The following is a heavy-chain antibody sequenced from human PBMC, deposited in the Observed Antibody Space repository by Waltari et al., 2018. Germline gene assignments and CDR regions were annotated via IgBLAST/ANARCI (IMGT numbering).Heavy chain of an antibody. Sequence: QVQLQQWGAGLLKPSETLSLTCAVYGGSFSGYYWSWLRQPPGKGLEWIGEINHSGSTNYNPSLKSRVTISVDTSKNQFSLKLSSVTAADTAVYYCARGHLGIAARRTPRPFDYWGQGTLVTVSS. J-gene: IGHJ4*02. CDR2: INHSGST. D-gene: IGHD6-6*01. CDR3: ARGHLGIAARRTPRPFDY. CDR1: GGSFSGYY. V-gene: IGHV4-34*01.